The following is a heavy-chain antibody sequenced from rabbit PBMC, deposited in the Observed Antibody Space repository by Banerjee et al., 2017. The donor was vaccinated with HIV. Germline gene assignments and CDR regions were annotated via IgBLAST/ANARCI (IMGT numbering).Heavy chain of an antibody. CDR1: GFSFSSSYW. V-gene: IGHV1S45*01. Sequence: EESGGDLVKPEGSLTLTCTASGFSFSSSYWICWVRQAPGKGLEWIACIAASNSGRTNYASWAKGRYTISKTSWTTVTLQMTSLTAADTATYFCARDLAGVIGWNFNLWGPGTLVTVS. J-gene: IGHJ4*01. D-gene: IGHD4-1*01. CDR2: IAASNSGRT. CDR3: ARDLAGVIGWNFNL.